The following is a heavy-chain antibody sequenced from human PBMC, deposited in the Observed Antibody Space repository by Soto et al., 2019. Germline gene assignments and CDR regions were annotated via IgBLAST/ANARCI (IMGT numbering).Heavy chain of an antibody. CDR2: IKEDGSEK. V-gene: IGHV3-7*04. CDR3: ARERGAAYFFDY. J-gene: IGHJ4*02. D-gene: IGHD2-15*01. CDR1: GFTFSFYW. Sequence: EVQLVESGGGLVQPGGSLRLSCAASGFTFSFYWMSWVRQAPGKGLEWVANIKEDGSEKYYVDSVEGRFTISRDNAKNSLYLQINSLRAEDKAVYYCARERGAAYFFDYWGQGTLVTVSS.